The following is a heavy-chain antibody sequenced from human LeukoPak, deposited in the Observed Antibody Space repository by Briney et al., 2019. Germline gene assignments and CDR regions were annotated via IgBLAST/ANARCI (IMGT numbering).Heavy chain of an antibody. CDR1: GYTFTGYY. D-gene: IGHD5-12*01. V-gene: IGHV1-2*02. J-gene: IGHJ5*02. CDR2: INPNSGGT. Sequence: ASVKVSCKASGYTFTGYYMHWVRQAPGQGLEWMGWINPNSGGTNYAQKFQGRVTMTRDTSISTAYMELSRLRSDDTAVYYCARGMGYSGYEENWFDPWGQGPLVTVSS. CDR3: ARGMGYSGYEENWFDP.